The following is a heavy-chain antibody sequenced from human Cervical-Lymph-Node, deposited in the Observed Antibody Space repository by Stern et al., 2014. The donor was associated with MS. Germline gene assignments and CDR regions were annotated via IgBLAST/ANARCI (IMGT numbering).Heavy chain of an antibody. CDR1: GGFISSYY. CDR3: TRAADLYYYYGMDV. J-gene: IGHJ6*02. Sequence: VQLQESGPGLVKPSETLSLTCTVSGGFISSYYWSWIRQPPGKALEWIGNVFYTGSTNYNPSLKSRVTISLDTSKNQVSLNLNSVTTADTAVYYCTRAADLYYYYGMDVWGQGTTVIVS. V-gene: IGHV4-59*01. CDR2: VFYTGST.